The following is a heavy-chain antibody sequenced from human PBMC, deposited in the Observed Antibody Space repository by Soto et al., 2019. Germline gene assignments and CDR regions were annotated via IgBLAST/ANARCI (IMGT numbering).Heavy chain of an antibody. D-gene: IGHD2-2*01. CDR1: GYTFTSYG. CDR2: ISAYNGNT. J-gene: IGHJ6*02. Sequence: QVQLVQSGAEVKKPGASVKVSCKASGYTFTSYGISWVRQAPGQGLEWMGWISAYNGNTNYAQKLQGRVTMTTDTSTSTAYMEMRSLRSDDTAVYYCARADCSSTSCYRFFGMDVWGQGTTVTVSS. CDR3: ARADCSSTSCYRFFGMDV. V-gene: IGHV1-18*01.